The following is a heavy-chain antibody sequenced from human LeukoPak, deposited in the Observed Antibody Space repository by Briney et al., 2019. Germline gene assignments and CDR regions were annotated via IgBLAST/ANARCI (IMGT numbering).Heavy chain of an antibody. CDR2: MNLKSGYT. CDR3: ARVAGSIDY. D-gene: IGHD1-26*01. Sequence: ASVKVSCKASVYSFTTYDINWVRQATGQGLEWMGWMNLKSGYTGYAQKFQGRVTITRDTSTSTVYMELSSLRSEDTAVYYCARVAGSIDYWGQGTLGIVSS. CDR1: VYSFTTYD. J-gene: IGHJ4*02. V-gene: IGHV1-8*03.